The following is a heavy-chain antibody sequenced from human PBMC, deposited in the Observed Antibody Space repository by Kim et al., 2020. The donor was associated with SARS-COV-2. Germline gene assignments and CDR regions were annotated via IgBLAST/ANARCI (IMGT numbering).Heavy chain of an antibody. J-gene: IGHJ4*02. CDR1: GASITNDGHY. CDR2: VYYSGSL. D-gene: IGHD3-3*01. CDR3: ARVGGPLHAEGVGYFDS. Sequence: SETLSLTCTVSGASITNDGHYWSWIRQHPGKGLEWIGYVYYSGSLYYNPSLKSRASLSLDTSKNQFSLKLTSVSAADTAVYYCARVGGPLHAEGVGYFDSWGQGTLVTVSS. V-gene: IGHV4-31*03.